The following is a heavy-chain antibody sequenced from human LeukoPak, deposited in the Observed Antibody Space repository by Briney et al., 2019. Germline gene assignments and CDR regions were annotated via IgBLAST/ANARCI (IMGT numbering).Heavy chain of an antibody. CDR3: TRKTGYDFWSGYSVESYYFDY. Sequence: GGSLKLSCAASGFTFSGSAMHWVRQASGKGLEWVGRIRSKANSYATAYAASVKGRFTISRDDSKNTAYPQMNSLKTEDTAVYYCTRKTGYDFWSGYSVESYYFDYWGQGTLVTVSS. V-gene: IGHV3-73*01. CDR2: IRSKANSYAT. CDR1: GFTFSGSA. D-gene: IGHD3-3*01. J-gene: IGHJ4*02.